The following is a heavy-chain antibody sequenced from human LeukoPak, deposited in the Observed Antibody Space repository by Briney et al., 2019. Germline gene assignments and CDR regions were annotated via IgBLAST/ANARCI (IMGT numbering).Heavy chain of an antibody. CDR3: AKDSCSVWYDCSNWFDR. Sequence: GGSLRLSCAASGFTFSSYAMSWVRQAPGKGLEWVSAISGSGGSTYYADSVKGRFTISRDNSKNTLYLQMNSLRAEDTSVYYCAKDSCSVWYDCSNWFDRWVQGTLVTVCS. V-gene: IGHV3-23*01. CDR1: GFTFSSYA. CDR2: ISGSGGST. D-gene: IGHD6-19*01. J-gene: IGHJ5*02.